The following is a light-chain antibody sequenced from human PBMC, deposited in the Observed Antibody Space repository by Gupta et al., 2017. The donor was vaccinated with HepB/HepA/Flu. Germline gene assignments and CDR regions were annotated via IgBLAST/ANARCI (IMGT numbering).Light chain of an antibody. J-gene: IGLJ1*01. CDR3: CTDTNLATFV. CDR1: SRDVGIYNF. Sequence: QSALTQPASGSGSPGQSITCSWTGTSRDVGIYNFVSCSQHHPGKAPNIIISEVSKRPSVVSNRFSGSKSGNTASLTISGLQDEDEAYYYCCTDTNLATFVFGSGTKVTVL. V-gene: IGLV2-23*02. CDR2: EVS.